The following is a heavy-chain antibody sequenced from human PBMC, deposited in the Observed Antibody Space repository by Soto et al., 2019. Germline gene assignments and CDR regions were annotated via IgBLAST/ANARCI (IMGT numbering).Heavy chain of an antibody. CDR2: ISAYSSPI. CDR3: VRGGRGYTRDDVFDS. Sequence: EVQLVESGGGLVKPGGSLRLSCVDSGFTFSSYSMNWVRQAPGKGLEWVSSISAYSSPIFYADSVKGRFTISRDNAKNSLYLQMNSLRAGDTAVYYCVRGGRGYTRDDVFDSWGQGTMVTVSS. D-gene: IGHD2-2*02. CDR1: GFTFSSYS. J-gene: IGHJ3*02. V-gene: IGHV3-21*06.